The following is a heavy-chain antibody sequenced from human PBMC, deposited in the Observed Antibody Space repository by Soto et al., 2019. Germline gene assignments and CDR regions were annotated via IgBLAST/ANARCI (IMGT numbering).Heavy chain of an antibody. V-gene: IGHV1-8*01. J-gene: IGHJ4*02. CDR1: GYTFTSYD. D-gene: IGHD2-15*01. CDR3: ARGYCSGGSCYFDY. CDR2: MNPNRGNT. Sequence: QVQLVQSGAEVKKPGASVKVSCKASGYTFTSYDINWVRQATGQGLEWMRWMNPNRGNTGYAQKFQGRVTMTRNTSISTAYMELSSLRSEDTAVYYCARGYCSGGSCYFDYWGQGTLVTVSS.